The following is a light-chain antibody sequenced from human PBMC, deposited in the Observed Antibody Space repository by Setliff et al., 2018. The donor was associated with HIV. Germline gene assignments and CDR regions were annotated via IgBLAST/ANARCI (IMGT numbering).Light chain of an antibody. CDR2: YDS. CDR1: NVGRKS. Sequence: SYELTQAPSVSVAPGQTARITCGGNNVGRKSLHWYQQKTGQAPLLVIYYDSDRPSGIPERFSGSNFGNTATLTISRVEAGDEADYYCQVWDSSTDHWVFGVGTKSPS. CDR3: QVWDSSTDHWV. V-gene: IGLV3-21*04. J-gene: IGLJ3*02.